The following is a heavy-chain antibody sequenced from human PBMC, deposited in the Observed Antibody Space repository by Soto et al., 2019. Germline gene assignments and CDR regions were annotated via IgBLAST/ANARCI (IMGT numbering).Heavy chain of an antibody. CDR2: IYYSGST. V-gene: IGHV4-59*01. D-gene: IGHD2-2*01. CDR3: ARGYCSRNSCYSH. Sequence: QVQLQESGPGLVKPSETLSLTCTVSGGSISSYYWSWIRQSQGKGLEWIGYIYYSGSTNYNPSLKSRFTTSVDTSKNQFSLKLSSVTAADTAVYYCARGYCSRNSCYSHWGQGTLVTVSS. CDR1: GGSISSYY. J-gene: IGHJ4*02.